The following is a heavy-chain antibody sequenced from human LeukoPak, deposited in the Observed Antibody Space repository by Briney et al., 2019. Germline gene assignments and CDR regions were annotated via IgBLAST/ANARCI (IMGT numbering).Heavy chain of an antibody. CDR3: ARGLQWFGKGVANMDV. CDR2: IYYSGST. J-gene: IGHJ6*03. D-gene: IGHD3-10*01. CDR1: GGSISSYY. Sequence: KPSETLSLTCTVSGGSISSYYWSWIRQPPGKGLEWIGYIYYSGSTNYNPSLKSRVTISVDTSKNQFSLKLSSVTAADTAVYYCARGLQWFGKGVANMDVWGKGTTVTISS. V-gene: IGHV4-59*01.